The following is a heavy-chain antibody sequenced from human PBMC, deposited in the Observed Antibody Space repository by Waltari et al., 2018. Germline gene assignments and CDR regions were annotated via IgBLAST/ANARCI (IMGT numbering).Heavy chain of an antibody. V-gene: IGHV4-39*07. CDR1: GGSISSSSYY. CDR3: ARDNRGWYGEADYYYMDV. J-gene: IGHJ6*03. CDR2: IYYSVST. D-gene: IGHD6-19*01. Sequence: QLQLQESGPGLVKPSETLSLTCTVSGGSISSSSYYWGWIRQPPGKGLEWIGSIYYSVSTYYNPSLKIRVTISVDTSKNQFSLKLSSVTAADTAVYYCARDNRGWYGEADYYYMDVWGKGTTVTVSS.